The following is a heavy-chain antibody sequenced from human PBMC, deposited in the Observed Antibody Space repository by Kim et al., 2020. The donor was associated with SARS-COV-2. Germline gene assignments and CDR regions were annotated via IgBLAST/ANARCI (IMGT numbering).Heavy chain of an antibody. CDR2: INHSGST. CDR1: GGSFSGYY. D-gene: IGHD3-22*01. J-gene: IGHJ4*02. Sequence: SETLSLTCAVYGGSFSGYYWSWIRQPPGKGLEWIGEINHSGSTNYNPSLKSRVTISVDTSKNQFSLKLSSVTAADTAVYYCARGKDSSDYWGQGTLVTVSS. V-gene: IGHV4-34*01. CDR3: ARGKDSSDY.